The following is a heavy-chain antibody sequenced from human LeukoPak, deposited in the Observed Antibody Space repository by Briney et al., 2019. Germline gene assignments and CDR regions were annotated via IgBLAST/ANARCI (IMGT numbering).Heavy chain of an antibody. CDR1: GFTFSNAW. V-gene: IGHV3-15*01. CDR3: TTVEGYCSSTCCYDY. J-gene: IGHJ4*02. CDR2: IKSKTDGGTT. D-gene: IGHD2-2*01. Sequence: GGSLRLSCAASGFTFSNAWMSWVRQAPGKGLEWVGRIKSKTDGGTTDYAAPVKGRFTISRDDSKNTLYLQMNSLKTEDTAVYYCTTVEGYCSSTCCYDYWGQGTLVTVSS.